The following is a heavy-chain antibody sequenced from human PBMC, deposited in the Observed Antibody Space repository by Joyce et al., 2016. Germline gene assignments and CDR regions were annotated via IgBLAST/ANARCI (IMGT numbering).Heavy chain of an antibody. CDR3: ARGLSAFDFSNFAGYDY. J-gene: IGHJ4*02. Sequence: QVQLQQWGAGLLKPSETLSLTCDVYGGSFSGYYWSWIRQPPGKGLEWIGEINHSGSTNYNPSLESRVTISVDTSKNQFSQRLSSVTAADTAVYYCARGLSAFDFSNFAGYDYWGQGTLVTVSS. V-gene: IGHV4-34*01. CDR2: INHSGST. CDR1: GGSFSGYY. D-gene: IGHD4-11*01.